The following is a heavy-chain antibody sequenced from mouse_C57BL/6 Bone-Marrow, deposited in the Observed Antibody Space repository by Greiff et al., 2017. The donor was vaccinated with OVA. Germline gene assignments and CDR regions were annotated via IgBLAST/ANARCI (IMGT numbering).Heavy chain of an antibody. CDR2: IDPENGDT. CDR1: GFNIKDDY. CDR3: TTSLGDYLDY. D-gene: IGHD4-1*01. Sequence: EVKLMESGAELVRPGASVKLSCTASGFNIKDDYMHWVKQRPEQGLEWIGWIDPENGDTESASTFQGTATIPTDPSSNTAYLQLSSLTSEDTAVYYCTTSLGDYLDYWGQGTTLTVSS. V-gene: IGHV14-4*01. J-gene: IGHJ2*01.